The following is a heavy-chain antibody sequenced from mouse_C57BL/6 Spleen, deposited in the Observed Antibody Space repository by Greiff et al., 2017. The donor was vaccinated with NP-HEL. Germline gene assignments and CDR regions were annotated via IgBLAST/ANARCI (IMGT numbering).Heavy chain of an antibody. J-gene: IGHJ3*01. D-gene: IGHD1-1*01. Sequence: QVQLQQSGAELVKPGASVKISCKASGYAFSSYWMNWVKQRPGKGLEWIGQIYPGDGDTNYNGKFKGKATLTADKSSSTAYMQLSSLTSEDSAVYFCAREVITTVVTPFAYWGQGTLVTVSA. CDR2: IYPGDGDT. CDR3: AREVITTVVTPFAY. CDR1: GYAFSSYW. V-gene: IGHV1-80*01.